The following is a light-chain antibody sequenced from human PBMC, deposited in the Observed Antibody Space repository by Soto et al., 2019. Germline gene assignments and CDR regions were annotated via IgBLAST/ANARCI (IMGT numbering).Light chain of an antibody. J-gene: IGLJ3*02. CDR1: SSDVGGYNF. CDR2: DVS. V-gene: IGLV2-11*01. Sequence: QSALTQPRSVSWSPGQSVAISCTGTSSDVGGYNFVSWYQQHPGKAPKLIIYDVSKRPSGVPDRFSGSKSGNTASLTLSGLQAEDEADYYCCSYAGSYTLWVFGGGTKLTVL. CDR3: CSYAGSYTLWV.